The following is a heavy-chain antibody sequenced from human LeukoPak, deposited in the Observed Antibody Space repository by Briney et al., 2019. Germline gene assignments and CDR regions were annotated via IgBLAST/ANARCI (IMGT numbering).Heavy chain of an antibody. V-gene: IGHV1-69*13. J-gene: IGHJ4*02. CDR2: IIPIFGTA. CDR3: ARVPFWSGSPFDY. Sequence: SVKVSCKASGGTFSSYAISWVRQPPGQGLEWMGGIIPIFGTANYAQKFQGRVTITADESTSTAYMELSSLRSEDTAVYYCARVPFWSGSPFDYWGQGTLVTVSS. CDR1: GGTFSSYA. D-gene: IGHD3-3*01.